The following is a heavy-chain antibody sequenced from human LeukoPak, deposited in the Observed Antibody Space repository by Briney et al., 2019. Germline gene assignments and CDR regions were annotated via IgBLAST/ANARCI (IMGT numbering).Heavy chain of an antibody. CDR2: ISPIFGTA. J-gene: IGHJ5*02. CDR1: GCTFSSYA. Sequence: SVKVSCKASGCTFSSYAISWVRQAPGQRLEWMGGISPIFGTANYAQKFQGRVTITADKSTSTAYMELSSLRSEDTAVYYCARGTPQGYCSGGSCYSGSPYFGPWGQGTLVTVSS. CDR3: ARGTPQGYCSGGSCYSGSPYFGP. V-gene: IGHV1-69*06. D-gene: IGHD2-15*01.